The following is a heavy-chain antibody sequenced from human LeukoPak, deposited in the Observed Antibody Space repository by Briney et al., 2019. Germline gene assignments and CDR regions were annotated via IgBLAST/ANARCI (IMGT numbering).Heavy chain of an antibody. Sequence: GGSLRLSCAASGFTFSSYAMSWVRQAPGKGLEWVSTFSGSGGSTYYADSVKGRFTISRDNSKNTLYLQMNSLRAEDTAVYYCAKASCSSSSCYADYWGQGTLVTAPS. CDR1: GFTFSSYA. CDR2: FSGSGGST. D-gene: IGHD2-2*01. CDR3: AKASCSSSSCYADY. J-gene: IGHJ4*02. V-gene: IGHV3-23*01.